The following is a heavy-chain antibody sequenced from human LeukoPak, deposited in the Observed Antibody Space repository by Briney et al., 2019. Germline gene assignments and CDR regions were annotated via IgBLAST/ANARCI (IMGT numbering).Heavy chain of an antibody. CDR3: ARTWEILRYYGMDV. V-gene: IGHV3-64*01. CDR1: GFTFSSYA. J-gene: IGHJ6*02. Sequence: HTGGSLRLSCAASGFTFSSYAMHWVRQAPGKGLEYVSAISSNGGSTYYANSVKGRFTISRDNSKNTLYLQMGSLRAEDMAVYYCARTWEILRYYGMDVWGQGTTVTVSS. CDR2: ISSNGGST. D-gene: IGHD1-26*01.